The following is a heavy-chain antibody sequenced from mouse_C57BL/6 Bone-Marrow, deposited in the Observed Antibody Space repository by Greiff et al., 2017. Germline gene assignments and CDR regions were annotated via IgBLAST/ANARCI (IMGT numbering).Heavy chain of an antibody. J-gene: IGHJ4*01. CDR1: GYTFTSYG. D-gene: IGHD2-1*01. Sequence: QVHVKQSGAELARPGASVKLSCKASGYTFTSYGISWVKQRPGQGLEWIGEIYPRSGNTYYNEKFKGKATLTADKSSSTAYMELRSLTSEDSAVYFCARFSYGNYFYAMDYWGQGTSVTVSS. CDR2: IYPRSGNT. CDR3: ARFSYGNYFYAMDY. V-gene: IGHV1-81*01.